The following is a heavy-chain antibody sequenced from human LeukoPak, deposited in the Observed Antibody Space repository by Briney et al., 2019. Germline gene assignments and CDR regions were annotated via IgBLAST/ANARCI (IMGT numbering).Heavy chain of an antibody. Sequence: ASVKVSCKASGYTFTGYYMHWVRQAPGQGLEWMGRINPNSGGTNYAQKFQGRVTMTRDTSISTAYMELSRLRSDDTVVYYCARSPDILTGYHYYYYGMDVWGQGTTVTVSS. CDR2: INPNSGGT. CDR1: GYTFTGYY. CDR3: ARSPDILTGYHYYYYGMDV. D-gene: IGHD3-9*01. V-gene: IGHV1-2*05. J-gene: IGHJ6*02.